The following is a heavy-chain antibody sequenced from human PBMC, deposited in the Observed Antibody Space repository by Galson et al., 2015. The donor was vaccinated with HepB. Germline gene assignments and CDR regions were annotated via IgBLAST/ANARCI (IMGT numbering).Heavy chain of an antibody. CDR3: ARDSPRGYYYYYGMDV. J-gene: IGHJ6*02. V-gene: IGHV4-39*07. D-gene: IGHD2-15*01. CDR2: IYYSEGT. Sequence: ETLSLTCTVSGASISSSSYFWGWIRQPPGKGLEWIGSIYYSEGTYYNPSLKSRVTISVDPSKNQFSLKLTSVTAADTAVYYCARDSPRGYYYYYGMDVWGQGTTVTVSS. CDR1: GASISSSSYF.